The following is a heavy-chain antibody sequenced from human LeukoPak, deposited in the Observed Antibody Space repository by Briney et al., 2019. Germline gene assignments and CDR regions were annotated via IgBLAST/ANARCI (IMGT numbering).Heavy chain of an antibody. J-gene: IGHJ4*02. V-gene: IGHV4-39*07. D-gene: IGHD6-6*01. CDR3: ARGQYGYSSSYPFDY. CDR1: GGSISSSSYY. CDR2: IYYSGST. Sequence: PSETLSLTCTVSGGSISSSSYYWGWIRQPPGKGLEWIGSIYYSGSTYYNPSLKSRVTISVDTSKNQFSLKLNSVTAADTAVYYCARGQYGYSSSYPFDYWGQGTLVTVSS.